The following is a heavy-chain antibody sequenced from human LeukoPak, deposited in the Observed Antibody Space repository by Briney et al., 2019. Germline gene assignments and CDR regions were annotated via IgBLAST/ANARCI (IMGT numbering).Heavy chain of an antibody. D-gene: IGHD1-1*01. CDR2: IKSKSHGGTT. V-gene: IGHV3-15*01. CDR1: GFTFSDAS. CDR3: ATSGQHWDVFDF. J-gene: IGHJ4*02. Sequence: PGGSLRLSCAASGFTFSDASMSWVRQAPGKGLEWLGRIKSKSHGGTTDYAAPVKARFTVSRDESKDTLYLQMNSLRTEDTAVYYCATSGQHWDVFDFWGQGTLVTVSS.